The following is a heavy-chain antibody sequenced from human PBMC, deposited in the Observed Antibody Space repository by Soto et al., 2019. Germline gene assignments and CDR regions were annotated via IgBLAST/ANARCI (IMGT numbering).Heavy chain of an antibody. Sequence: QVQLVQSGAEVTEPGASVKVSCKTFGFTFTLHYIHWVRQAPGQGLEWMGMVNAGDGSATYAREFRDKVSMTWDTSTSTVYLDLNSLKSEDTAIYYRARERDSFDYWGQGTLVSVSP. V-gene: IGHV1-46*01. CDR2: VNAGDGSA. J-gene: IGHJ4*02. CDR3: ARERDSFDY. CDR1: GFTFTLHY. D-gene: IGHD3-22*01.